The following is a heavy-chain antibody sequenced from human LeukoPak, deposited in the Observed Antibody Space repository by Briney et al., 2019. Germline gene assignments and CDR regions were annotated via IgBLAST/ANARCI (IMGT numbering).Heavy chain of an antibody. CDR3: ASKGGTTPTNTHFDY. V-gene: IGHV3-74*01. J-gene: IGHJ4*02. CDR1: GFTFSRYW. Sequence: GGSLRLSCAASGFTFSRYWIHWVRQAPGKGLVWVSRINNDGSSTNYADSVKGRFTISRDNAKNTLYLQMNSLRDEDTAVYYCASKGGTTPTNTHFDYWGQGILVTVSS. CDR2: INNDGSST. D-gene: IGHD1-1*01.